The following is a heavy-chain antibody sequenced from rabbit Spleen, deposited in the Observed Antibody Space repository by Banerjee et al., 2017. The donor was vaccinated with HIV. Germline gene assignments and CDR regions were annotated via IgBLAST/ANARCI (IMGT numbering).Heavy chain of an antibody. Sequence: EQLVESGGGLVTLGGSLKLSCKASGIDFNSYGISWVRQAPGKGLEWIGCIYTGSGGTYYASWAKGRFTISKTSSTVDLKMTSLTAADTATYFCARNYVNAFDPWGPGTLVTVS. CDR1: GIDFNSYG. J-gene: IGHJ2*01. CDR3: ARNYVNAFDP. CDR2: IYTGSGGT. V-gene: IGHV1S21*01. D-gene: IGHD4-2*01.